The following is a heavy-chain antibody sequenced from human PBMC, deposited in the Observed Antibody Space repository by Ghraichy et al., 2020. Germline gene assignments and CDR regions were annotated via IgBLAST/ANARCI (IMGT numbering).Heavy chain of an antibody. J-gene: IGHJ4*02. CDR2: ISESGGGT. V-gene: IGHV3-23*01. CDR1: GFTFKNYD. D-gene: IGHD6-19*01. CDR3: AKFSIGVGGWYRFEY. Sequence: GGSLRLSCAASGFTFKNYDMTWVRQAPGKGLEWVSAISESGGGTYYADSVKGRFTVSRDNSKNKLFLQVNSLRADDTAVYYFAKFSIGVGGWYRFEYWGQGTLVTVSS.